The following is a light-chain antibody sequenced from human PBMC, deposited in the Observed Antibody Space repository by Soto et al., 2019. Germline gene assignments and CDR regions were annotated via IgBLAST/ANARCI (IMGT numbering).Light chain of an antibody. CDR1: SNNVGSYDY. Sequence: QSVLTQPPSATGSPGQSVTISCAGRSNNVGSYDYVSWYRQHPGQAPKLLIYEVTKRPSGVPDRFSGSKSGNTASLTVSGLQAEDDADYYCSSFVGVNSYVFGTGTTVTVL. CDR3: SSFVGVNSYV. J-gene: IGLJ1*01. V-gene: IGLV2-8*01. CDR2: EVT.